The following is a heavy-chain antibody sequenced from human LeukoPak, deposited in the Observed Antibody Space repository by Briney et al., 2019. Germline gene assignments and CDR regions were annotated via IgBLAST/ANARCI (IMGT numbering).Heavy chain of an antibody. CDR3: ARHSPVAATIFYF. CDR2: IYYSGST. J-gene: IGHJ4*02. D-gene: IGHD2-15*01. Sequence: PSETLSLTCTVSGGSISSSSYYWGWIRQSPGKGLEWIGSIYYSGSTYYNPSLTSRVTMSVDTSKNQFSLRLNSVTAADTAFYYCARHSPVAATIFYFWGQGTLVTVSS. V-gene: IGHV4-39*01. CDR1: GGSISSSSYY.